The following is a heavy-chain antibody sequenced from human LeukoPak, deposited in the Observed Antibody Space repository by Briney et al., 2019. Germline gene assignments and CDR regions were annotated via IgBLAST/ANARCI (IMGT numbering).Heavy chain of an antibody. V-gene: IGHV1-2*02. CDR3: ARAGYCSSTSCYYYYYYGMGV. Sequence: ASVKVSCKASGYTFTGYYMHWVRQAPGQGLEWMGWINPNSGGTNYAQKFQGRVTMTRDTSISTAYMELSRLRSDDTAVYYCARAGYCSSTSCYYYYYYGMGVWGQGTTVTVSS. D-gene: IGHD2-2*01. J-gene: IGHJ6*02. CDR1: GYTFTGYY. CDR2: INPNSGGT.